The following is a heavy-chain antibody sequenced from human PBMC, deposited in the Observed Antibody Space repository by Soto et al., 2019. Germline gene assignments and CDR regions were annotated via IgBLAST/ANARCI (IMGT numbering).Heavy chain of an antibody. CDR2: IIPIFGTA. D-gene: IGHD6-6*01. CDR3: ATWAQLADRGYFDY. CDR1: GGTFSSYA. J-gene: IGHJ4*02. V-gene: IGHV1-69*13. Sequence: SVKVSCKASGGTFSSYAISWVRQAPGQGLEWMGGIIPIFGTANYAQKFQGRVTITADESTSTAYMELSSLRSEDTAVHYRATWAQLADRGYFDYWGQGTLVTVSS.